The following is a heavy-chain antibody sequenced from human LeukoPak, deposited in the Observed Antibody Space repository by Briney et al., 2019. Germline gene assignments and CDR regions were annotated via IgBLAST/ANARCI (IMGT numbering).Heavy chain of an antibody. CDR2: IYYSGST. D-gene: IGHD3-10*01. CDR3: ARQYYYGSGSYYASNWFDP. V-gene: IGHV4-39*01. Sequence: SETLSLTCTVSGGSISSSSYYWGWIRQPPGKGLEWIGSIYYSGSTYYNPSLKSRVTISVDTSKNQFSLKLSSVTAADTAVYYCARQYYYGSGSYYASNWFDPWGQGTLVTVSS. J-gene: IGHJ5*02. CDR1: GGSISSSSYY.